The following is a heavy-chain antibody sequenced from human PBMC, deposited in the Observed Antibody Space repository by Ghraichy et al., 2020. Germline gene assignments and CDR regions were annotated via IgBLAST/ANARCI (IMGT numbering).Heavy chain of an antibody. V-gene: IGHV3-9*01. Sequence: GGSLRLSCAASGFTFDDYAMHWVRQAPGKGLEWVSGISWNSGSIGYADSVKGRFTISRDNAKNSLYLQMNSLRAEDTALYYCAKGGGRTRAAGSYNWFDPWGQGTLVTVSS. CDR1: GFTFDDYA. D-gene: IGHD6-13*01. J-gene: IGHJ5*02. CDR3: AKGGGRTRAAGSYNWFDP. CDR2: ISWNSGSI.